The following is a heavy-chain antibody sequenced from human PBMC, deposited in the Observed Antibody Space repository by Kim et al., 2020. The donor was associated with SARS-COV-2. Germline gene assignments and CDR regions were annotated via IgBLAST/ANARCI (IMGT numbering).Heavy chain of an antibody. CDR2: ISGSGGST. V-gene: IGHV3-23*01. CDR1: GFTFSSYA. J-gene: IGHJ6*02. Sequence: GGSLRLSCAASGFTFSSYAMSWVRQAPGKGLEWVSAISGSGGSTYYADSVKGRFTISRDNSKNTLYLQMNSLRAEDTAVYYCAKDMVGTIFGVVIIAGATPDKNYYYGMDVWGQGTTVTVSS. D-gene: IGHD3-3*01. CDR3: AKDMVGTIFGVVIIAGATPDKNYYYGMDV.